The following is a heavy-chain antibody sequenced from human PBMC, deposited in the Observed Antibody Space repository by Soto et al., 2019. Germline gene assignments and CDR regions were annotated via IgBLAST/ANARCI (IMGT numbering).Heavy chain of an antibody. J-gene: IGHJ6*02. CDR2: IHHSGST. V-gene: IGHV4-30-2*01. CDR3: ARDLWGYCGTDCYPLDV. D-gene: IGHD2-21*02. CDR1: GGSISSGGYS. Sequence: ASETLSLTCAVSGGSISSGGYSWSWIRQPPGKGLEWIGYIHHSGSTVYNPSFKSRVTISVDTSKNQFSLKLNSVTAADTAVYYCARDLWGYCGTDCYPLDVWGQGTTVTVSS.